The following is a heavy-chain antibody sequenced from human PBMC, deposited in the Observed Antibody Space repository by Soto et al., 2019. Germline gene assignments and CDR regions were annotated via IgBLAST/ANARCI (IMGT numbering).Heavy chain of an antibody. Sequence: ASVKVSCKASGYTFTSYGISWVRQAPGQGLEWMGWISAYNGNTNYAQKLQGRVTMTTDTSTSTAYMELRSLRSDDTAVYYCARDQDSSRWRYYYYGMDAWGQGTTVTGSS. V-gene: IGHV1-18*01. CDR1: GYTFTSYG. CDR2: ISAYNGNT. J-gene: IGHJ6*02. D-gene: IGHD6-13*01. CDR3: ARDQDSSRWRYYYYGMDA.